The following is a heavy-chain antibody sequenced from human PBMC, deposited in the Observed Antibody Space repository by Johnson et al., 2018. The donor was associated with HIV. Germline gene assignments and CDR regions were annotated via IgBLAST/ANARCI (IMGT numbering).Heavy chain of an antibody. J-gene: IGHJ3*02. D-gene: IGHD3-10*01. CDR1: GFTFSSYA. Sequence: QVQLVESGGGVVQPGGSLRLSCAASGFTFSSYAMHWVRQAPGKGLEWVAVISYDGSNKYYADSVKGRFTISRDNSKNTLYLQMNSLRAEDTAVYYCAREGKDAFDIWGQGTMVTVSS. CDR2: ISYDGSNK. CDR3: AREGKDAFDI. V-gene: IGHV3-30*14.